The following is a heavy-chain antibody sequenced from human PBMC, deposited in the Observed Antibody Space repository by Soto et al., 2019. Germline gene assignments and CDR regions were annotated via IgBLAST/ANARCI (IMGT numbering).Heavy chain of an antibody. CDR2: ISLSGSTI. J-gene: IGHJ4*02. Sequence: GGSLILSCAASGFAFSNYEMNWVRQAPGKGLEWVSYISLSGSTIYYADSVKGRFTISRDDAKNSLYLQMDSLRADDTAVYYCARESFSASPNFFDYWGQGTLVTVSS. CDR3: ARESFSASPNFFDY. CDR1: GFAFSNYE. V-gene: IGHV3-48*03. D-gene: IGHD3-3*02.